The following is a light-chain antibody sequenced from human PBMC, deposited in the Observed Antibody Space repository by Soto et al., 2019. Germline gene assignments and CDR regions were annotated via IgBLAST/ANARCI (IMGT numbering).Light chain of an antibody. Sequence: EIVLTQSPGTLSLSPGERATLSCRASESVSTSYLAWYQQKPGQAPRLLIFRTSIRAAGISDRFSGSGSGTDFTLTISRLEPEDLAVYYCHQYGRSRFTFGGGTKVEIK. CDR3: HQYGRSRFT. J-gene: IGKJ4*01. CDR1: ESVSTSY. V-gene: IGKV3-20*01. CDR2: RTS.